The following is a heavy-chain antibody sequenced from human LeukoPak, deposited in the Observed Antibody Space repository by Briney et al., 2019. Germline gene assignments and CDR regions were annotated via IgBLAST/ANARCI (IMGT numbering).Heavy chain of an antibody. CDR2: INPNSGGT. D-gene: IGHD6-13*01. CDR1: GYTFTGYY. CDR3: ARGLYSSSWDFDY. V-gene: IGHV1-2*02. Sequence: SVKVSCKASGYTFTGYYMHWVRQAPGQGLEWMGWINPNSGGTNYAQKFQGRVTMTRDTSISTAYMELSRLRSDDTAVYYCARGLYSSSWDFDYWGQGTLVTVSS. J-gene: IGHJ4*02.